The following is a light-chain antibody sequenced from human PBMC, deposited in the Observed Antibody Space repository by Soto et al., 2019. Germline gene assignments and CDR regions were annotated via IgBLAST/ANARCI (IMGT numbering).Light chain of an antibody. J-gene: IGLJ1*01. CDR1: SASIGAAYN. Sequence: QSVLTLPPSVSRAPGQRVSISCTGSSASIGAAYNVDGDQQIPGTAPKLLIYGNNNRPSGVPARFSASKSGTSASLAIAGLQAEAEGDYYCQSYDRSLSGSVFGPGPKATVL. CDR2: GNN. V-gene: IGLV1-40*01. CDR3: QSYDRSLSGSV.